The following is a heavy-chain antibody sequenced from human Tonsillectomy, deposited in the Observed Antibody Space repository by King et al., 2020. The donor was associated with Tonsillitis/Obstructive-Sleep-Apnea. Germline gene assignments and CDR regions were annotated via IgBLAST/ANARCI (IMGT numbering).Heavy chain of an antibody. V-gene: IGHV3-11*01. J-gene: IGHJ4*02. D-gene: IGHD3-3*01. CDR3: GGRTPIEWILY. CDR2: ISSSGSTV. CDR1: GFTFSDYF. Sequence: VQLVESGGGLVKPGGSLRLSCAASGFTFSDYFMSWIRQAPGKGLEWVSFISSSGSTVYYAASVKGRFTISRDNAKNSLYLQMNSLRAEDTAVYYCGGRTPIEWILYWGQGTLVTVSS.